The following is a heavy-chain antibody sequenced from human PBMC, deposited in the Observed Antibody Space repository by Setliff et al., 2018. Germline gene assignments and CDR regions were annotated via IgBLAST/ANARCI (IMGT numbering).Heavy chain of an antibody. CDR3: ARDVYDFRPGQGGP. Sequence: GGSLRLSCTASGFIFSSYGMYWVRQAPGKGLEWVTLISYEGIDKYYADSVKGRFTVSRDNSKNTLYLQMNSLRAEDTAVYFCARDVYDFRPGQGGPWGQGTRVTVSS. D-gene: IGHD3-3*01. CDR1: GFIFSSYG. CDR2: ISYEGIDK. V-gene: IGHV3-30*19. J-gene: IGHJ5*02.